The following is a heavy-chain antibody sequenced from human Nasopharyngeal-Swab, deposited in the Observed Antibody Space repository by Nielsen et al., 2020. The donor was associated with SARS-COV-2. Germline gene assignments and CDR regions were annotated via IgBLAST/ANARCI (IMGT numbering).Heavy chain of an antibody. CDR1: CGSLSSFY. CDR3: ARGFTDYYDYSGYYLNWFDP. D-gene: IGHD3-22*01. Sequence: SGNLSPPPLLSCGSLSSFYWRWIPPPAGRGLEWIGRIHTSGSTNNNPSLEGRVTMSVDTSKNQFSLKLTSVTAADTAVYYCARGFTDYYDYSGYYLNWFDPWGQGTLVTVSS. J-gene: IGHJ5*02. V-gene: IGHV4-4*07. CDR2: IHTSGST.